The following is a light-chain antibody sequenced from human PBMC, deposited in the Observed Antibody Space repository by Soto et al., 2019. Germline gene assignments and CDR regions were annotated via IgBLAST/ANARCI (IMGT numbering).Light chain of an antibody. Sequence: DILLTQSPGTLSLSPGERATLSCRASETVNSNYLAWYQQKRGQAPRLLIYGASRRATGIPDRFSGSGSGTDFTLTITRLEPEDFAVYYCQQYGSSRTFGQGTKVDNK. CDR2: GAS. J-gene: IGKJ1*01. CDR3: QQYGSSRT. V-gene: IGKV3-20*01. CDR1: ETVNSNY.